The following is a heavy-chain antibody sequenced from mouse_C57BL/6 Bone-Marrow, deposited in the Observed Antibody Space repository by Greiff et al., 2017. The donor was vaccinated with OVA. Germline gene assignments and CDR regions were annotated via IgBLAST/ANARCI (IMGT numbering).Heavy chain of an antibody. D-gene: IGHD1-1*01. CDR3: ATRGTTVGYYAMGY. Sequence: EVKLMESGGGLVQPGGSLKLSCAASGFTFSDYYMYWVRQTPEKRLEWVAYISNGGGSTYYPDTVKGRFTISRDNAKNTLYLQMSRLKSEDTAMYYCATRGTTVGYYAMGYWGQGTSVTVSS. V-gene: IGHV5-12*01. CDR2: ISNGGGST. J-gene: IGHJ4*01. CDR1: GFTFSDYY.